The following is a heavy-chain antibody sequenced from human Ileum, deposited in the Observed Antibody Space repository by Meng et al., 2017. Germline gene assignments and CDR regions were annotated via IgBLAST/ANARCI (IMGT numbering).Heavy chain of an antibody. V-gene: IGHV1-69*02. CDR3: ARSSLGWPFLPFDY. Sequence: QVQLVQSGAEVKKPGSSVKVSCKASGGTFSSYTISWVRQAPGQGLEWMGRIIPILGIANYAQKFQGRVTITADKSTSTAYTELSSLRSEDTAVYYCARSSLGWPFLPFDYWGQGTLVTVSS. D-gene: IGHD3-3*01. J-gene: IGHJ4*02. CDR2: IIPILGIA. CDR1: GGTFSSYT.